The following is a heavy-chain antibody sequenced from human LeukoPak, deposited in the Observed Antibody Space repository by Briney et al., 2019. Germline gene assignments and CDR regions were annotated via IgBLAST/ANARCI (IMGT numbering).Heavy chain of an antibody. V-gene: IGHV4-39*01. CDR3: ARRSSRVRGVISPFDY. D-gene: IGHD3-10*01. CDR1: GGSISSSSYY. J-gene: IGHJ4*02. CDR2: IYYSGSS. Sequence: PSETLSLTCTVSGGSISSSSYYWRWIRQPPGKGLEWIGGIYYSGSSYYNPSLKCRVTISVYTSKNQFSLKLSSVTAADTAVYYCARRSSRVRGVISPFDYWGQGTLVTVSS.